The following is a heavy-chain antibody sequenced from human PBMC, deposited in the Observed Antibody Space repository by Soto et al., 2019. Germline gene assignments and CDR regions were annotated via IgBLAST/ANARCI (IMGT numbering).Heavy chain of an antibody. CDR2: ISSSGSTI. CDR3: ARAVDCSSTSCPAYYYYGMDV. V-gene: IGHV3-11*01. D-gene: IGHD2-2*01. Sequence: NPGGSLRLSCAASGFTFSDYYMSWIRQAPGKGLEWVSYISSSGSTIYYADSVKGRFTISRDNAKNSLYLQMNSLRAEDTAVYYCARAVDCSSTSCPAYYYYGMDVWGQGTTGTVSS. CDR1: GFTFSDYY. J-gene: IGHJ6*02.